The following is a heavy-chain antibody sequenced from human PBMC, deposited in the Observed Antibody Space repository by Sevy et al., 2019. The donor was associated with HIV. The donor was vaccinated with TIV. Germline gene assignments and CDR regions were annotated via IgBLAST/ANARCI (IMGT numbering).Heavy chain of an antibody. CDR2: VYYSGST. V-gene: IGHV4-39*01. J-gene: IGHJ4*02. CDR3: VLLVGQLRFFDWSPGYFDY. D-gene: IGHD3-9*01. Sequence: SEILSLTCTVSDGSISSSPYYWGWIRQPHEKGLEWIGSVYYSGSTYYNPSLKSRVTISVDTSKSRFSLKLSSVTAADTAVYYCVLLVGQLRFFDWSPGYFDYWGQGTLVTVSS. CDR1: DGSISSSPYY.